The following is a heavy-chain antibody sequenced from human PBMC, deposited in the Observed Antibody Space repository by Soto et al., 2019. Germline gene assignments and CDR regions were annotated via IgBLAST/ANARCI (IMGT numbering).Heavy chain of an antibody. CDR1: GGTFNRHA. D-gene: IGHD5-12*01. CDR2: IIPMLNKA. V-gene: IGHV1-69*01. CDR3: SREQGGVRGYSGYDAFDY. J-gene: IGHJ4*02. Sequence: HVQLVQSGAEVKKPGSAVKVSCRASGGTFNRHAISWVRQAPGQGLEWMGGIIPMLNKANYVEKLQGRVTITADESTSTGYMELSSMTSEHTAVYFCSREQGGVRGYSGYDAFDYWGQGTLVTVSS.